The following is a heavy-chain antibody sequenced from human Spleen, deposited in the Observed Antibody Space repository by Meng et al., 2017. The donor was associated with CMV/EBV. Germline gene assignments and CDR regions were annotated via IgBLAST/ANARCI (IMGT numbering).Heavy chain of an antibody. D-gene: IGHD3-16*01. CDR1: GFTFSSYA. CDR3: ARDLRFDY. J-gene: IGHJ4*02. CDR2: ISYDGSNK. Sequence: LRLSCAASGFTFSSYAMHWVRQAPGKGLEWVAVISYDGSNKYYADSVKGRFTISRDNSKNTLYLQMNSLRAEDTAVYYCARDLRFDYWGQGTLVTVSS. V-gene: IGHV3-30-3*01.